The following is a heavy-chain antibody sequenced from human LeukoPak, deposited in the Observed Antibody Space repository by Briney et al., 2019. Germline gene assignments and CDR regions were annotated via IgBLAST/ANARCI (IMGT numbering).Heavy chain of an antibody. V-gene: IGHV4-4*02. Sequence: SETLSLTCAVSGGSISSSNWWSWVRQPPGKGLEWIGEIYHSGSTNYNPSLKSRVTISVDKSKNQFSLKLSSVTAADTAVYYCARLMDSYYYDSSGYDPLFDYWGQGTLVTVSS. J-gene: IGHJ4*02. CDR2: IYHSGST. CDR3: ARLMDSYYYDSSGYDPLFDY. D-gene: IGHD3-22*01. CDR1: GGSISSSNW.